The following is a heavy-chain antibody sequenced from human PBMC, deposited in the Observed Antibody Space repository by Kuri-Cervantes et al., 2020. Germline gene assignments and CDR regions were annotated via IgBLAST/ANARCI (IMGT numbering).Heavy chain of an antibody. CDR3: ARGRLYYYGSGTLDY. V-gene: IGHV4-34*01. Sequence: SETLSLPCAVYGGSFSGYYWSWIRQPPGKGLEWIGEINHSGSTNYNPSLKSRVTISVDTSKNQFSLKLSSVTAADTAVYYCARGRLYYYGSGTLDYWGQGTLVTVSS. CDR2: INHSGST. CDR1: GGSFSGYY. J-gene: IGHJ4*02. D-gene: IGHD3-10*01.